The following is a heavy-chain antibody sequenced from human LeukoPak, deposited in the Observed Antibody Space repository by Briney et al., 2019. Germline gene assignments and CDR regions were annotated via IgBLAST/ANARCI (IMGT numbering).Heavy chain of an antibody. CDR1: GYTFTSYG. CDR2: ISIHNGKT. CDR3: ASLALKYSSGPLGY. D-gene: IGHD6-19*01. Sequence: ASVTVSCKASGYTFTSYGISWVRQAPGQGLEWMGWISIHNGKTNYAQKVQGRVTMTTDTPTSTAYMELRSLRSDDTAVYYCASLALKYSSGPLGYWGQGTLVTVSS. J-gene: IGHJ4*02. V-gene: IGHV1-18*01.